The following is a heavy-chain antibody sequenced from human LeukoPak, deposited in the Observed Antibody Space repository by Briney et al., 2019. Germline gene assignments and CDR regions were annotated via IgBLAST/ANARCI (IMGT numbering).Heavy chain of an antibody. Sequence: SETLSLTCAVSDDSFSSHYWTWIRQPPGQGLERIGYISYIGSTNYNPSLTSRVTISKDTSRNQFSLRLSSVTAADTAVYYCARDLVTVTKGFDIWGQGTMVSVSS. V-gene: IGHV4-59*11. D-gene: IGHD4-17*01. J-gene: IGHJ3*02. CDR1: DDSFSSHY. CDR2: ISYIGST. CDR3: ARDLVTVTKGFDI.